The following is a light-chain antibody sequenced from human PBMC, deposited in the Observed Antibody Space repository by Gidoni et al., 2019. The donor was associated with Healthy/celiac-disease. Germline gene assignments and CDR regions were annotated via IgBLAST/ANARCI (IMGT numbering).Light chain of an antibody. Sequence: DIQLTQSPSFLSASVGDRVTITCRASQGISSYLVWYQQKPGMAPKLLIYAASTLQSGVSSRFSGSGSGTEFTLTISSLQPEDFATYYYQQLNSYPLTFGPGTKVDIK. CDR3: QQLNSYPLT. CDR1: QGISSY. CDR2: AAS. J-gene: IGKJ3*01. V-gene: IGKV1-9*01.